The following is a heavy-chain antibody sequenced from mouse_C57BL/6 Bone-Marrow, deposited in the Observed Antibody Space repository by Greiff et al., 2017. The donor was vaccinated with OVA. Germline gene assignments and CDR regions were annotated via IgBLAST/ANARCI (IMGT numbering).Heavy chain of an antibody. D-gene: IGHD4-1*01. CDR3: ARVNWDGGWFDY. CDR1: GYTFTSYW. J-gene: IGHJ2*01. CDR2: IDPSDSYT. Sequence: VQLQQPGAELVMPGASVKLSCKASGYTFTSYWMHWVKQRPGQGLEWIGEIDPSDSYTNYNQKFKGKSTLTVDKSSSTASMQLSSLTSEDSAVYYCARVNWDGGWFDYWGQGTTLTVSS. V-gene: IGHV1-69*01.